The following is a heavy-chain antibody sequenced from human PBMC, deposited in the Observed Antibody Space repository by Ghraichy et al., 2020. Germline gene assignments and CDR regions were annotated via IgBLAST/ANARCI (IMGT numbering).Heavy chain of an antibody. V-gene: IGHV5-51*01. Sequence: GESLNISCKGSGYSFTSYWIGWVRQMPRKGLEWMGIIYPGDSDTRYSPSFQGQVTISADKSISTAYLQWSSLKASDTAMYYCARHSGYCSSTSCQGRFTVTPYYYYYYMDVWGKGTTVTVSS. CDR1: GYSFTSYW. J-gene: IGHJ6*03. CDR3: ARHSGYCSSTSCQGRFTVTPYYYYYYMDV. D-gene: IGHD2-2*01. CDR2: IYPGDSDT.